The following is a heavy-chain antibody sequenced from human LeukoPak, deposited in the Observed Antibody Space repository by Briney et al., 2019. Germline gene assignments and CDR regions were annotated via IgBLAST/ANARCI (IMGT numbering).Heavy chain of an antibody. Sequence: ASVKVSCKASGYTFTSYGISWVRQAPGQGLEWMGWISAYNGNTNYAQKLQGRVTMTTDTSTSTAYMELRSLRSEDTAVYYCARDQENGYSRAWDFDYWGQGTLVTVSS. D-gene: IGHD6-19*01. CDR1: GYTFTSYG. CDR3: ARDQENGYSRAWDFDY. V-gene: IGHV1-18*01. CDR2: ISAYNGNT. J-gene: IGHJ4*02.